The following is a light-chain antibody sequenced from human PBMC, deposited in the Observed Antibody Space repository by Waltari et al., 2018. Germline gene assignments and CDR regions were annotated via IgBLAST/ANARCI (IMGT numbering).Light chain of an antibody. CDR3: SSFTDTHTLL. CDR2: DGT. Sequence: QSALTQPASVSGSPGQSITISCTGTSNDVGASNFVSWYQQHPARAPQLMIFDGTERPSGISYRFAGSKSANTASLTISGLLPEDEAIYYCSSFTDTHTLLFGGGTTVTVL. V-gene: IGLV2-14*03. CDR1: SNDVGASNF. J-gene: IGLJ2*01.